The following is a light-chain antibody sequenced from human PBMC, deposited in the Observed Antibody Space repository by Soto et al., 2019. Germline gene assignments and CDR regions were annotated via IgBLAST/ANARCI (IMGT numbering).Light chain of an antibody. CDR2: DVS. J-gene: IGLJ1*01. CDR3: SSYTTSNTRQIV. Sequence: QSALTQPASVSGSPGQSITISCTGTNSDVGGYNYVSWYQQHPGKAPKFMIYDVSSRPSGVSDRFSGSKSGNTASLPISGLQAEDEADYYCSSYTTSNTRQIVFGTGTKLTVL. V-gene: IGLV2-14*01. CDR1: NSDVGGYNY.